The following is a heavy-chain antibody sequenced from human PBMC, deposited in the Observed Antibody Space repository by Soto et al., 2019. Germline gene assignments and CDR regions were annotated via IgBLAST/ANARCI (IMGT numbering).Heavy chain of an antibody. Sequence: SEALSLTCAVCGGSISSSNWWSWVRQPPGKGLEWIGEIYHSGSTNYNPSLKSRVTISVDKSKNQFSLKLSSVTAADTAVYYCARGLRDGYNGLYFQHWGQGTLVTVSS. D-gene: IGHD5-12*01. CDR2: IYHSGST. J-gene: IGHJ1*01. CDR1: GGSISSSNW. CDR3: ARGLRDGYNGLYFQH. V-gene: IGHV4-4*02.